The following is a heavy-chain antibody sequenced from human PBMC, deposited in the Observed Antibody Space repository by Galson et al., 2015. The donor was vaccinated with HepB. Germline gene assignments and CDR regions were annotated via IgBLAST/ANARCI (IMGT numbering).Heavy chain of an antibody. CDR2: IYYSGRT. Sequence: SETLSLTCTVSGGSISRYFWSWIRQPPGKGLEWIGYIYYSGRTNYNPSLKSQVTISVDTSKNQFSLKLNSVIAADTAVYYCARDNTYYGDLLGGAFDMWGQGTMVAVSS. CDR3: ARDNTYYGDLLGGAFDM. CDR1: GGSISRYF. V-gene: IGHV4-59*01. D-gene: IGHD4-17*01. J-gene: IGHJ3*02.